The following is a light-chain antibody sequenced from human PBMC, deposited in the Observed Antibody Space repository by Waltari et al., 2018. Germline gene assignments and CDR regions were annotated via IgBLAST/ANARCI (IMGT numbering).Light chain of an antibody. CDR2: GAS. CDR1: QSVRNSY. V-gene: IGKV3-20*01. Sequence: EIVLTQSPGTLSLSPGARATLSCRASQSVRNSYLAWYQQKPGQAPRLLIYGASTKATGIPDRFSGRGSGKDFTLTISRLEPEDFAVYYRQEYGTSPTFGQGTKVEIK. CDR3: QEYGTSPT. J-gene: IGKJ1*01.